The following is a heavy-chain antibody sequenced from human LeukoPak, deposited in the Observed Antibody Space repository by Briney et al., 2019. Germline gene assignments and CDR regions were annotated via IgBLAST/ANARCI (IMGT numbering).Heavy chain of an antibody. CDR2: IYYSGST. D-gene: IGHD3-3*01. CDR3: AREVRFLEWSALDY. V-gene: IGHV4-31*03. J-gene: IGHJ4*02. Sequence: SETLSLTCTVSGGSISSGGYSWSWIRQHPGKGLEWIGYIYYSGSTYYNPSLKSRVTISVDTSKNHFSLKLSSVTAADTAVYYCAREVRFLEWSALDYWGQGTLVTVSS. CDR1: GGSISSGGYS.